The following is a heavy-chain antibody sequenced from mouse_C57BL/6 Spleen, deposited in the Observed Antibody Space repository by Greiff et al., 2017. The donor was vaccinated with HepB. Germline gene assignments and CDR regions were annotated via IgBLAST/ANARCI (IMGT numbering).Heavy chain of an antibody. Sequence: EVKLMESGPGLVKPSQSLSLTCSVTGYSITSGYYWNRIRQFPGNKLEWMGYISYDGSNNYNPSLKNRISITRDTSKNQFFLQLNSVTTEYTATYYSARAGTLCYFDYWGQSTTLTVSS. V-gene: IGHV3-6*01. D-gene: IGHD3-1*01. J-gene: IGHJ2*01. CDR1: GYSITSGYY. CDR2: ISYDGSN. CDR3: ARAGTLCYFDY.